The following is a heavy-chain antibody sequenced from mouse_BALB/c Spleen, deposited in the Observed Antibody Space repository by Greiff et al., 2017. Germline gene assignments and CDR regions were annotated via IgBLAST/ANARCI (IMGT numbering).Heavy chain of an antibody. CDR2: ISNLAYSI. D-gene: IGHD2-2*01. V-gene: IGHV5-15*02. CDR1: GFTFSDYG. CDR3: ARDGGYGYLFAY. Sequence: DVMLVESGGGLVQPGGSRKLSCAASGFTFSDYGMAWVRQAPGKGPEWVAFISNLAYSIYYADTVTGRFTISRENAKNTLYLEMSSLRSEDTAMYYCARDGGYGYLFAYWGQGTLVTVSA. J-gene: IGHJ3*01.